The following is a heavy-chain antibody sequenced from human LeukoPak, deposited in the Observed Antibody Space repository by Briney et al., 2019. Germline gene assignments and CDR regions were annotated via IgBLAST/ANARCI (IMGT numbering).Heavy chain of an antibody. CDR2: INPNSGGT. CDR3: ARWESSSWYVYYFDY. CDR1: GYTFTDFY. Sequence: ASVKVSCKTSGYTFTDFYMHWVRQAPGQGLEWMGWINPNSGGTNYAQKFQGRVTMTRDTSISTAYMELSRLRSDDTAVYYCARWESSSWYVYYFDYWGQGTLVTVSS. V-gene: IGHV1-2*02. J-gene: IGHJ4*02. D-gene: IGHD6-13*01.